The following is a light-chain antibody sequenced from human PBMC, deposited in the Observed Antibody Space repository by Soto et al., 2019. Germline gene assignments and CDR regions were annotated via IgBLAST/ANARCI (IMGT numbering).Light chain of an antibody. CDR1: QTISTY. V-gene: IGKV1-39*01. Sequence: DIPMTQSPSSLSASVGDRVTITCRASQTISTYLNWYQQKPGKAPRLLIYDASSLLSGVPSRFSGSGSGTDFTLTISSLEPEDFAVYYCQQRINWPLTFGGGTKVEVK. J-gene: IGKJ4*01. CDR3: QQRINWPLT. CDR2: DAS.